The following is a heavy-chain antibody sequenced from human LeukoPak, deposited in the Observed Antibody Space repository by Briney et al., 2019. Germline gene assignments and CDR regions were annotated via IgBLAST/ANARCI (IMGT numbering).Heavy chain of an antibody. CDR2: ITSNGNSP. CDR3: AREYCSGGDCQYYFDY. CDR1: GFTFSSYA. D-gene: IGHD2-15*01. J-gene: IGHJ4*02. V-gene: IGHV3-64*01. Sequence: PGGSLRLSCAASGFTFSSYAMHLVRQAPGQGLEYVSAITSNGNSPYYANSVRGRFTISRDNSKNTLYLQMGSLRVEDMAVYYCAREYCSGGDCQYYFDYWGQGTLVTVSS.